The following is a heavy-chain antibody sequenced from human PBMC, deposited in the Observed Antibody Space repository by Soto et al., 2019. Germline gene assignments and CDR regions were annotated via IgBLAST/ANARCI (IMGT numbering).Heavy chain of an antibody. Sequence: QVQLVQSGPEVKKPGASVKVSCKASGYSSTRYGFSWVRQAPGQGLEWMGWISPYNGVKQFSQKIQDRFTMTTDTSTSTATMELRSLRSDDTAVYYCARDGYGGNSVDFWGQGTLVTVSS. CDR3: ARDGYGGNSVDF. V-gene: IGHV1-18*01. J-gene: IGHJ4*02. CDR2: ISPYNGVK. D-gene: IGHD4-17*01. CDR1: GYSSTRYG.